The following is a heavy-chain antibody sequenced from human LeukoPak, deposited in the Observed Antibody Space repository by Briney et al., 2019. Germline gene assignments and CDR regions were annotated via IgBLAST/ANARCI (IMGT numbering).Heavy chain of an antibody. D-gene: IGHD6-13*01. J-gene: IGHJ2*01. CDR3: ARDNGAAAGLSYWYFDL. Sequence: SETLSLTCAVYGGSFSGYYWSWIRQPPGKRLEWIGEINHSGSTNYNPSLKSRVTMSVDTSKNQFSLKLSSVTAADTAVYYCARDNGAAAGLSYWYFDLWGRGTLVTVSS. V-gene: IGHV4-34*01. CDR2: INHSGST. CDR1: GGSFSGYY.